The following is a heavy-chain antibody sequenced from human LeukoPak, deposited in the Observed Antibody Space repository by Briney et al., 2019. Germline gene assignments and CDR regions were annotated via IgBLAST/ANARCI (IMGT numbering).Heavy chain of an antibody. CDR2: ISSSSGTI. CDR3: ARNFDWLPALDY. J-gene: IGHJ4*02. CDR1: GFTFSGYS. D-gene: IGHD3-9*01. V-gene: IGHV3-48*02. Sequence: GGSLRLSCAASGFTFSGYSMNWVRQAPGKGLEWVSYISSSSGTIYYADSVKGRFTISRDNAKNSLYLQMNSLRDEDTAVYYCARNFDWLPALDYWGQGTQVTVSS.